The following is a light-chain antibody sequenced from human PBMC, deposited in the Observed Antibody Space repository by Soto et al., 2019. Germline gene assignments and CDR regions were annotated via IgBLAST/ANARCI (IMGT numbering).Light chain of an antibody. CDR1: SSDVGVYNY. V-gene: IGLV2-14*01. CDR2: EVS. Sequence: QSALTQPASVSGSPGQSITISCTGTSSDVGVYNYVSWYQQHPGKAPKLMIYEVSNRPSGVSNRFSGPKSGNTASLTISGLQAEDEADYYCSSYTTSTTPVFGGGTKLTVL. CDR3: SSYTTSTTPV. J-gene: IGLJ2*01.